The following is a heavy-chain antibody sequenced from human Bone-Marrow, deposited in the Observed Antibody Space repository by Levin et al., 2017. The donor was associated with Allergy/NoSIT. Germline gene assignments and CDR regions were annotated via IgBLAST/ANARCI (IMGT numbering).Heavy chain of an antibody. D-gene: IGHD2-2*01. Sequence: SETLSLTCTVSGGSISSYYWSWIRQPAGKGLEWIGRIYTSGSTNYNPSLKSRVTMSVDTSTNQFSLKLSSVTAADTAVYYCARGTRTAGYCSSTSCHYYSYGMDVWGQGTTVTVSS. V-gene: IGHV4-4*07. J-gene: IGHJ6*02. CDR3: ARGTRTAGYCSSTSCHYYSYGMDV. CDR1: GGSISSYY. CDR2: IYTSGST.